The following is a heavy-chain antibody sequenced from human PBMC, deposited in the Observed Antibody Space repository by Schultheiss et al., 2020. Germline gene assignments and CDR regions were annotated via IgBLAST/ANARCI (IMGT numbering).Heavy chain of an antibody. V-gene: IGHV3-7*01. CDR2: IKQDGSEK. Sequence: GGSLRLSCTASGFSFGDHAMSWVRQAPGKGLEWVANIKQDGSEKYYVDSVKGRFTISRDNAKNSLYLQMNSLRAEDTAVYYCARDKATTVTTEWYFDLWGRGTRV. D-gene: IGHD4-17*01. J-gene: IGHJ2*01. CDR3: ARDKATTVTTEWYFDL. CDR1: GFSFGDHA.